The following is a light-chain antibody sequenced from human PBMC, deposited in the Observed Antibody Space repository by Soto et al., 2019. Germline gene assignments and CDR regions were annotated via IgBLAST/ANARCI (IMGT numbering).Light chain of an antibody. CDR3: QQYNSYSTWT. Sequence: DIQMTQSPSSLSASVGDRVTITCRASQSISSRLAWYQQKPGKAPQVLIYKASSLQSGVPSRLSGSGSGTEFTLTISGLQPDDFATYYCQQYNSYSTWTFGQGTKVDIK. V-gene: IGKV1-5*03. CDR1: QSISSR. CDR2: KAS. J-gene: IGKJ1*01.